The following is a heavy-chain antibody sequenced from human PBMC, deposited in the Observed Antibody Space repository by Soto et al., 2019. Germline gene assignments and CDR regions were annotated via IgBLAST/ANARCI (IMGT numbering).Heavy chain of an antibody. CDR2: FDPEEGET. V-gene: IGHV1-24*01. Sequence: QVQLVQSGAEVKKPGASVKVSCKVSGYTLTELSMHWVRQAPGKGLEWMGGFDPEEGETIYAQKFQGRVTMTEDTSTDTAYMELSSLRSEDTAVYYCATDDPHIVLVPAAIGSVYYYYYGMDVWGQGTTVTVSS. D-gene: IGHD2-2*01. CDR1: GYTLTELS. J-gene: IGHJ6*02. CDR3: ATDDPHIVLVPAAIGSVYYYYYGMDV.